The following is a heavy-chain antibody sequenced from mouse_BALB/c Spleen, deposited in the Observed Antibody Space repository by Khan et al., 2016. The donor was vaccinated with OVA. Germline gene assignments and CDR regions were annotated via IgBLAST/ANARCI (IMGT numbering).Heavy chain of an antibody. CDR2: INTYYGDA. Sequence: VQLQQSGAELVRPGVSVKISCKGSGYTFTDFTMHWVKQSHAMSLEWIGVINTYYGDADYNQKFKGKATMTVDKSSNTAYMDLVRLTSEDSAIFCWARGGGGDRFLYWGQGTLVTVSA. CDR1: GYTFTDFT. V-gene: IGHV1S137*01. J-gene: IGHJ3*01. CDR3: ARGGGGDRFLY.